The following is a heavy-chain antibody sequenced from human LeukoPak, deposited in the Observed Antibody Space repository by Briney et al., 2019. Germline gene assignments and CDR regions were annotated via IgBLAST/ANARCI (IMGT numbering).Heavy chain of an antibody. D-gene: IGHD1-14*01. V-gene: IGHV5-51*01. CDR3: ARHQPHTSFGS. J-gene: IGHJ4*02. CDR1: GNGQLHYW. CDR2: IYPGDSDT. Sequence: GKPMKLPCKRFGNGQLHYWKLFLSHMPGKGLESMGIIYPGDSDTSYSPSFRGQFSFSADKSISTAYLQWSSLKASDSAIYFCARHQPHTSFGSWGQGTLVTVSS.